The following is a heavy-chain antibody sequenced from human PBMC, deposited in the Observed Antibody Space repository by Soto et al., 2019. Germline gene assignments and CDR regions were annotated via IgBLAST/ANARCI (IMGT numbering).Heavy chain of an antibody. D-gene: IGHD2-2*01. CDR1: GGSISSNY. CDR2: VYNSGST. V-gene: IGHV4-59*01. Sequence: PSETLFLTCPGSGGSISSNYWTWFRQPPGKGLEWIGYVYNSGSTNYNPSLKSRVTISEDTSKSQFSLKVNSMTAADWDVYYCARYRREAVVEYTLDNWGQGSLVTVSS. J-gene: IGHJ4*02. CDR3: ARYRREAVVEYTLDN.